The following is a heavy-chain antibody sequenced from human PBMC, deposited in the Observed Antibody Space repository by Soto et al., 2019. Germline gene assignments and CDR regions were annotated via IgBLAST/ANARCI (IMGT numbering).Heavy chain of an antibody. V-gene: IGHV1-8*01. J-gene: IGHJ3*02. D-gene: IGHD2-2*01. CDR3: ARAKVPADAFDI. CDR1: GYTFTSYD. CDR2: MNPNSGNT. Sequence: QVQLVQSGAEVKKPGASVKVSCKASGYTFTSYDINWVRQATGQGLEWMGWMNPNSGNTGYAQKFQGRVTMTRNTSMSTAYMELSRLRSEDTAVYYCARAKVPADAFDIWGQGTMVTVSS.